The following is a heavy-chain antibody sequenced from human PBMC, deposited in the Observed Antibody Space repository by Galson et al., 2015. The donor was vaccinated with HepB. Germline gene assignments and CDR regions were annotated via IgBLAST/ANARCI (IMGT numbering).Heavy chain of an antibody. CDR3: ASWPESAAGDY. Sequence: SLRLSCAASGFTFSSYSMNWVRQAPGKGLEWVSYISSSSSTIYYADSVKGRFTISRDNAKNSLYLQMNSLRAEDTAVYYCASWPESAAGDYWGQGTLVTVSS. J-gene: IGHJ4*02. D-gene: IGHD2-2*01. CDR1: GFTFSSYS. V-gene: IGHV3-48*01. CDR2: ISSSSSTI.